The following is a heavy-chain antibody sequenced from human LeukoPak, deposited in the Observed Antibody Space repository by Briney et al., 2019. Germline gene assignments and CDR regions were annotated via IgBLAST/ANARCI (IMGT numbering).Heavy chain of an antibody. CDR2: IRFDGTSE. CDR1: GFTFSNFG. V-gene: IGHV3-30*02. D-gene: IGHD3-3*01. J-gene: IGHJ6*03. CDR3: AKTSLSHPSGHYYYMDV. Sequence: GGSLRLSCAASGFTFSNFGMHWVRQTPGKGLEWVAFIRFDGTSEFYADSVKARFTISRDNSQNTVSLQLNNLRIEDTALYYCAKTSLSHPSGHYYYMDVWGKGTTVTVSS.